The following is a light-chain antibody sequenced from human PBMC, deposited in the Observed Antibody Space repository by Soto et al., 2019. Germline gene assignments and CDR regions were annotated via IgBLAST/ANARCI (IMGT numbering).Light chain of an antibody. CDR3: QSYDISLSGWV. J-gene: IGLJ3*02. CDR2: GNS. CDR1: SSNIGAGYD. Sequence: QPVLTQPPSVSGAPGQRVTISCTGSSSNIGAGYDVHWFQLLPGTAPKLLIYGNSNRPSGVPDRFSGSKSGTSASLAITGLRPEDETDYYCQSYDISLSGWVFGGGTKLTVL. V-gene: IGLV1-40*01.